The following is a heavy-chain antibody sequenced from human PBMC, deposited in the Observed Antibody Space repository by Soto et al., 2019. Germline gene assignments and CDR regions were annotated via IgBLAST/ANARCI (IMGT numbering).Heavy chain of an antibody. CDR1: GFTFSSYA. D-gene: IGHD2-15*01. CDR3: ARDAGPNYCSGGSCYGDITRYYFDY. CDR2: ISYDGSNK. V-gene: IGHV3-30-3*01. J-gene: IGHJ4*02. Sequence: QVQLVESGGGVVQPGRSLRLSCAASGFTFSSYAMHWVRQAPGKGLEWVAVISYDGSNKYYAESVKGRFTISRDNSKNTRYLQMNSLRAEDTAVYYCARDAGPNYCSGGSCYGDITRYYFDYWGQGTLVTVSS.